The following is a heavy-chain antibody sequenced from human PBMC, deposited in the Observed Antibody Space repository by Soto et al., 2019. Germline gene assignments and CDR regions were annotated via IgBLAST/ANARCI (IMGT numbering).Heavy chain of an antibody. CDR1: GFAFGSYW. J-gene: IGHJ4*02. CDR2: ISEDGAIA. V-gene: IGHV3-74*01. Sequence: VQLVESGGGLVQPGGSLRLSCAASGFAFGSYWMHWVRQAPGKGLVWVSRISEDGAIATQADSVKGRFTISRDNAKNTLFLQMNSLRADDTAVYYCLRDQRPWNEFADQWGQGTLVTVSS. CDR3: LRDQRPWNEFADQ. D-gene: IGHD1-1*01.